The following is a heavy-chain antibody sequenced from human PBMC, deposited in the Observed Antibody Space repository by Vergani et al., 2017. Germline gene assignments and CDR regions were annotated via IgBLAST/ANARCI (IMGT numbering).Heavy chain of an antibody. J-gene: IGHJ2*01. D-gene: IGHD1-26*01. CDR1: GGSFSGYY. CDR3: AREKGVGARWYFDL. Sequence: QVQLQQWGAGLLKPSETLSLTCAVYGGSFSGYYWSWIRQPPGKGLEWIGEINHSGSTNYNPSLKSRVTISVDTSKNQFSLKLSSVTAADTAVYYCAREKGVGARWYFDLWGRGTLVTVSS. CDR2: INHSGST. V-gene: IGHV4-34*01.